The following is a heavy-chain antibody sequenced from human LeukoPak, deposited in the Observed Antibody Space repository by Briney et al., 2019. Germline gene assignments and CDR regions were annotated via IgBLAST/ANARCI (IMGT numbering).Heavy chain of an antibody. V-gene: IGHV4-4*07. D-gene: IGHD3-10*01. Sequence: SETLSLTCTVSGGSISSYYWNWIRQPAGEGLEGIGRIYISGNTNYNPSLKSRVTISVDKSRNQFSLKLTSVTAADTAVYYCARDSYGSGSCYPYYFDYWGQGTLVTVSS. CDR3: ARDSYGSGSCYPYYFDY. CDR1: GGSISSYY. CDR2: IYISGNT. J-gene: IGHJ4*02.